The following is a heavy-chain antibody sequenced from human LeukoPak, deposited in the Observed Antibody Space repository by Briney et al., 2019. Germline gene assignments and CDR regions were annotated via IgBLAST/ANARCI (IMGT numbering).Heavy chain of an antibody. CDR2: ISSSSRYI. V-gene: IGHV3-21*01. CDR1: GFTFSTYS. CDR3: AREGVGRIGDGFDI. D-gene: IGHD1-26*01. J-gene: IGHJ3*02. Sequence: GGSLRLSCSASGFTFSTYSMNWVRQAPGKGLEWVSSISSSSRYIYHADSVKGRFTISRDNAKNSLSLQMNSLRAEDTAVYYCAREGVGRIGDGFDIWGQGTMVTVSS.